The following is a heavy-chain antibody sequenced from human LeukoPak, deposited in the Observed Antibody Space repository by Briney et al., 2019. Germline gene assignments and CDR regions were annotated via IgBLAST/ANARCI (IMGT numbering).Heavy chain of an antibody. V-gene: IGHV3-23*01. D-gene: IGHD6-13*01. J-gene: IGHJ4*02. CDR1: GFTFSNSA. CDR3: AKARGAAAANDFDY. CDR2: ITGSGGST. Sequence: GGSLRLSCAASGFTFSNSAMSWVRQAPGKGLEWVSVITGSGGSTYYADSVKGRFSISRDNSKNTLSLQMNSLRAEDTAIYYCAKARGAAAANDFDYWGQGTLVTVSS.